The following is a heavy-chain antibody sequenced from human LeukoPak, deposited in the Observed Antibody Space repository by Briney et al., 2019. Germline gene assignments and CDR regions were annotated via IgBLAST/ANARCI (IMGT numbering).Heavy chain of an antibody. Sequence: GGSLRLSCAAPGFTFSSYWMSWVRQAPGKGLEWVANIKQDGSEKYYVDSVKGRFTISRDNAKNSLYLQMNSLRAEDTAVYYCARGGMVRGVITPPFDYWGQGTLVTVSS. D-gene: IGHD3-10*01. V-gene: IGHV3-7*03. CDR3: ARGGMVRGVITPPFDY. CDR2: IKQDGSEK. CDR1: GFTFSSYW. J-gene: IGHJ4*02.